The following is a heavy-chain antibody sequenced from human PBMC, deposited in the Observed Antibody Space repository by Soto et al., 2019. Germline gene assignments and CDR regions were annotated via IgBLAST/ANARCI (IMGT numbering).Heavy chain of an antibody. Sequence: GGSLRLSCAASGFTVSSNNMGWVRQAPGKGLEWVSVIYSGGYTYHADSVKGQFTISRDNSKNTLYLQMNSLRAEDTAVYYCARLLYCSSTSCSFFDSWGQGTLVTVSS. J-gene: IGHJ4*02. D-gene: IGHD2-2*01. CDR2: IYSGGYT. V-gene: IGHV3-53*01. CDR1: GFTVSSNN. CDR3: ARLLYCSSTSCSFFDS.